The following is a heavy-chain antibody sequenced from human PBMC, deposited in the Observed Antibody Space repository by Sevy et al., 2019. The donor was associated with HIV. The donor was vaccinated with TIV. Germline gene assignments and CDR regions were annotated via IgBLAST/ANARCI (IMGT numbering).Heavy chain of an antibody. CDR1: GFTFNHAW. CDR3: ATASGTY. Sequence: GGSLRLSCAASGFTFNHAWMSWVRQAPGKGLEWVGRISSKPDGGTTDFAAPVKGRFTMSRDDSKYTLYLQMNSLKSEDTAMYYCATASGTYWGQGTLVTVSS. D-gene: IGHD1-1*01. CDR2: ISSKPDGGTT. V-gene: IGHV3-15*01. J-gene: IGHJ4*02.